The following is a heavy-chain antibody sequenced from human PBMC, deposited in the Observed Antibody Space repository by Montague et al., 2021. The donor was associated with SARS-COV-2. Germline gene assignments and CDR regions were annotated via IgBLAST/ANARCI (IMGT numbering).Heavy chain of an antibody. D-gene: IGHD1-26*01. CDR1: GFTFSSYW. CDR3: ARDSRIVGATGDMDV. J-gene: IGHJ6*02. Sequence: SLRLSCVASGFTFSSYWMSWVRQTPGKGLEWVANIKPDGGEKHYVDSVKGRFTISRDNAKNSLNLQMDSLRAEDTALYYCARDSRIVGATGDMDVWGQGTTVIVSS. V-gene: IGHV3-7*03. CDR2: IKPDGGEK.